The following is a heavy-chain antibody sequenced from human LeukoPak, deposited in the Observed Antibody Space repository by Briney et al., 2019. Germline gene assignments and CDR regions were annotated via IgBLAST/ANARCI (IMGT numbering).Heavy chain of an antibody. Sequence: ASVKVSCKASGYTFTSYAMNWVRQAPGRGLEWMGWINTNTGNPTYAQGFTGRFVFSLDTSVSTAYLQISSLKAEDTAVYYCARGLAVTTSPSRYDYWGQGTLVTVSS. CDR3: ARGLAVTTSPSRYDY. CDR1: GYTFTSYA. J-gene: IGHJ4*02. V-gene: IGHV7-4-1*02. CDR2: INTNTGNP. D-gene: IGHD4-17*01.